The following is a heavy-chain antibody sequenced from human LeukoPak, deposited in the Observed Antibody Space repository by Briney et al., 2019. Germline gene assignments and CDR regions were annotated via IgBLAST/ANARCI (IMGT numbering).Heavy chain of an antibody. CDR1: GFTFSSYA. Sequence: GGSLRLSCAASGFTFSSYAISWVRQAPGKGLEWVSAISGSGGNTYYADSVKGRLTISIDNSKNTLYLQMNSLRAEDTAVYYCGKMPAYLVWFGELLSFFDYWGQGTVVTVSS. V-gene: IGHV3-23*01. J-gene: IGHJ4*02. CDR3: GKMPAYLVWFGELLSFFDY. D-gene: IGHD3-10*01. CDR2: ISGSGGNT.